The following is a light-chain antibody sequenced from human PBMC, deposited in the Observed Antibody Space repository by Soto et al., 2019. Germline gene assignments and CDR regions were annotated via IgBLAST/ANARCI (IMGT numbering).Light chain of an antibody. Sequence: IQMTQSPSTLSASVGDGVTITCRASQGIRSDLGWYQQKPGKAPKLLIYAASSLQSGVPSRFSGSGSGTDFTLTISSLQPEDFATYYCLQDYNYPRTFGQGTKVDIK. J-gene: IGKJ1*01. CDR1: QGIRSD. CDR2: AAS. V-gene: IGKV1-6*01. CDR3: LQDYNYPRT.